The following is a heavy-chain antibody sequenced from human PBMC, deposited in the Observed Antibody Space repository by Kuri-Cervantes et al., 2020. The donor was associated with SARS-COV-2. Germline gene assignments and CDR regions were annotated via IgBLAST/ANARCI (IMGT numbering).Heavy chain of an antibody. CDR3: AKGGDSTIWYFDL. Sequence: GESLKISCAASGFTFSSYAMSWVRQAPGKGLGWVSAISGSGGSTYYADSVKGRFTISRDNSKNTLYLQMNSLRAEDTAVYYCAKGGDSTIWYFDLWGRGTLVTVSS. CDR1: GFTFSSYA. V-gene: IGHV3-23*01. D-gene: IGHD6-13*01. CDR2: ISGSGGST. J-gene: IGHJ2*01.